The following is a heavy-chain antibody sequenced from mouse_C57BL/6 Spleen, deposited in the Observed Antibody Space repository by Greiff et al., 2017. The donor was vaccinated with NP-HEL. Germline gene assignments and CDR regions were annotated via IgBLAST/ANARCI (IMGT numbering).Heavy chain of an antibody. CDR2: INYDGSST. CDR1: GFTFSDYY. CDR3: ARVLGWYFDV. J-gene: IGHJ1*03. V-gene: IGHV5-16*01. Sequence: EVMLVESEGGLVQPGSSMKLSCTASGFTFSDYYMAWVRQVPEKGLEWVANINYDGSSTYYLDSLKSRFIISRDNAKNILYLQMSSLTSEDTATYYCARVLGWYFDVWGTGTTVTVSS. D-gene: IGHD4-1*01.